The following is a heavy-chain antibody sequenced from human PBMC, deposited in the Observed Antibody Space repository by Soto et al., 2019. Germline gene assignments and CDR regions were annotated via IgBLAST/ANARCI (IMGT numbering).Heavy chain of an antibody. CDR3: ARESIAAATTAPFDY. V-gene: IGHV3-33*01. J-gene: IGHJ4*02. Sequence: QVQLVESGGGVVQPGRSLRLSCAASGFTFSSYGMHWVRQAPGKGLEWVAVIWYDGSTKYYADSVKGRFTISRDNSKNTLYLQMNNLRVEDTAVYFCARESIAAATTAPFDYWGQGTLVTVSS. CDR2: IWYDGSTK. CDR1: GFTFSSYG. D-gene: IGHD6-13*01.